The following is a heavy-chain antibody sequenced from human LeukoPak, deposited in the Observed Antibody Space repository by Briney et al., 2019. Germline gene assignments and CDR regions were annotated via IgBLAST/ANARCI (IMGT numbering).Heavy chain of an antibody. J-gene: IGHJ4*02. CDR3: ASGFLDDFWSGHF. CDR2: ISSSSSYI. D-gene: IGHD3-3*01. V-gene: IGHV3-21*01. Sequence: GGSLRLSCAASGFTFSSYSMNWVRQAPGKGLEWVSSISSSSSYIYYADSVKGRFTISGDNAKNSLYLQMNSLRAEDTAVYYCASGFLDDFWSGHFWGQGTPVTVSS. CDR1: GFTFSSYS.